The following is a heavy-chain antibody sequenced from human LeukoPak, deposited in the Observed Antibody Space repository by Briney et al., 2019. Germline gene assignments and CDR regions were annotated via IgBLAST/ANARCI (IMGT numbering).Heavy chain of an antibody. CDR3: AKGYDYSNYFDY. Sequence: GGSLRLSCAASGFTFSSYGMHWVRQAPGKGLEWVAVMWYDGTNKYYADSVKGRFTISRDNSKNTLYLQMNSLRAEDTAVYYCAKGYDYSNYFDYWGQGTLVTVSS. V-gene: IGHV3-33*06. D-gene: IGHD4-11*01. J-gene: IGHJ4*02. CDR2: MWYDGTNK. CDR1: GFTFSSYG.